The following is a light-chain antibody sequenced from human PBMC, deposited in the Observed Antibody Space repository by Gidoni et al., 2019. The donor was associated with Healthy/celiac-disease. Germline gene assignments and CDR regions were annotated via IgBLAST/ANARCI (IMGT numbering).Light chain of an antibody. Sequence: EIVFTQSTGTLSLSPGERATLSCRASQSVSSSYLAWYQQKPGQAPRLLIYGASSRATGIPDRFSGSGSGTDFTLTISRLEPEDFAVYYCQQYGSSPRTFGQGTKLEIK. CDR1: QSVSSSY. V-gene: IGKV3-20*01. J-gene: IGKJ2*01. CDR3: QQYGSSPRT. CDR2: GAS.